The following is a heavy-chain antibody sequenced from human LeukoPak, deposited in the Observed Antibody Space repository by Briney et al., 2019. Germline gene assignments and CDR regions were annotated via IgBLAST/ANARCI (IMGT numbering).Heavy chain of an antibody. CDR2: IFYSGST. D-gene: IGHD4-17*01. J-gene: IGHJ6*03. CDR1: GGSFSSYY. CDR3: ARGSDYGDPDYYYYYYMDV. V-gene: IGHV4-59*12. Sequence: SETLSLTCTVSGGSFSSYYWSWIRQPPGEGLEWIGNIFYSGSTYYNPSLKSRVTISVDTSKNQFSLKLSSVTAADTAVYYCARGSDYGDPDYYYYYYMDVWGKGTTVTVSS.